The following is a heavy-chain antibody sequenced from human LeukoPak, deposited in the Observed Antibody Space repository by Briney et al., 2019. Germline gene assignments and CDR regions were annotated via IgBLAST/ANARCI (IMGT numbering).Heavy chain of an antibody. CDR1: GFTFSGSA. V-gene: IGHV3-73*01. CDR2: IRSKANNYAT. J-gene: IGHJ3*01. CDR3: ARVQGHPPNGLDV. D-gene: IGHD2-8*01. Sequence: PGGSLRLSCAASGFTFSGSAMHWVRQASGEGLEWVGRIRSKANNYATAYAASVKGRFTISGDNAKNTLYLQMNSLRAEDTAVYYCARVQGHPPNGLDVWGQGTMVTVSS.